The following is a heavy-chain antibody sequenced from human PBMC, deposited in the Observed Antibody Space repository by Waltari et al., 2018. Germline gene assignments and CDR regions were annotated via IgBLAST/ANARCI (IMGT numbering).Heavy chain of an antibody. CDR2: IHHSGTI. CDR1: GGSISSNYW. J-gene: IGHJ4*02. CDR3: ASDRGVGLYLDN. V-gene: IGHV4-4*02. Sequence: QVQLQESGPGLLQPSGTLSLTCAVSGGSISSNYWWSWVRQSPDKGLECIGQIHHSGTIIYNPSLTSRGTISEDTPKNRVSLEVNVVTAADTAVYYSASDRGVGLYLDNWGQGTLVSVSS. D-gene: IGHD3-10*01.